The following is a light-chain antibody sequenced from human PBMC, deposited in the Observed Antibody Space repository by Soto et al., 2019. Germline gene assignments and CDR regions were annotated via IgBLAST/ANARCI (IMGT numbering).Light chain of an antibody. Sequence: DIQMTQSPSSLSASVGDRVTITCQASRDISVYLNWYQQKPGKPPKLLVFDASNLQTGVPSRFSGSGSGTHFTFTINSLQPEDIATYYCQQYDNFPPYTFGQGTRLEIK. CDR3: QQYDNFPPYT. V-gene: IGKV1-33*01. J-gene: IGKJ2*01. CDR1: RDISVY. CDR2: DAS.